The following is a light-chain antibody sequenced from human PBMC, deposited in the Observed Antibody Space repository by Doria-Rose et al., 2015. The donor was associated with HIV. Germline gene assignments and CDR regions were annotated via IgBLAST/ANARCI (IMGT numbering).Light chain of an antibody. CDR1: SSNIGAGYD. CDR3: QSYDSSLSGYV. J-gene: IGLJ1*01. V-gene: IGLV1-40*01. Sequence: QTVVTQEPSVSEAPGQRVTISCTGSSSNIGAGYDVHWYQQLPGTAPKLLIYGNINRPSGVPDRISGSKSGTSASRAITGLQAEDEADYYCQSYDSSLSGYVFGTGTKVTVL. CDR2: GNI.